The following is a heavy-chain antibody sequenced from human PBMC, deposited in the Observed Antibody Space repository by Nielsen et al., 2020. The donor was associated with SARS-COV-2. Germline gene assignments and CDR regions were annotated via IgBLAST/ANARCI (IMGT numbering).Heavy chain of an antibody. CDR2: ISYDGSNK. D-gene: IGHD3-10*01. V-gene: IGHV3-30*18. CDR3: AKDQCYYGSGADY. Sequence: GESLKISCAASGFTFSSYGMHWVRQAPGKGLEWVAVISYDGSNKYYADSVKGRFTISRDNSKNTLYLQMNSLRAEDTAVYYCAKDQCYYGSGADYWGQGTLVTVSS. CDR1: GFTFSSYG. J-gene: IGHJ4*02.